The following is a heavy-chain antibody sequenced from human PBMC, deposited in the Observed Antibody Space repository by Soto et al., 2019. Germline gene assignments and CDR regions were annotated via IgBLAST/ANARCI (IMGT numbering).Heavy chain of an antibody. V-gene: IGHV3-21*01. CDR1: GFTFSDYS. Sequence: PGGSLRLSCAASGFTFSDYSMNWVRQAPEKGLESVSSISSGTTYIYYADSVKGRFTISKNNARNSLFLQMNSLRAEDTAIYYCAKGTRSVTTEVDFWGQGTLVTVSS. CDR3: AKGTRSVTTEVDF. CDR2: ISSGTTYI. J-gene: IGHJ4*02. D-gene: IGHD4-17*01.